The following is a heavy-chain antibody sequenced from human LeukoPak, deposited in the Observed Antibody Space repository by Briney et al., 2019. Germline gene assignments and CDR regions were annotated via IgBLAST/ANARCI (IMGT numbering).Heavy chain of an antibody. D-gene: IGHD3-9*01. CDR3: ARQKRYDILTGSQLLYYYYYMDV. CDR2: IYYSGST. Sequence: IPSETLSLTCTVSGGSISSSSYYWGWIRQPPGKGLEWIGSIYYSGSTYYNPSLKSRVTVSVDTSKNQFSLKLSSVTAADTAVYYCARQKRYDILTGSQLLYYYYYMDVWGKGTTVTISS. J-gene: IGHJ6*03. CDR1: GGSISSSSYY. V-gene: IGHV4-39*01.